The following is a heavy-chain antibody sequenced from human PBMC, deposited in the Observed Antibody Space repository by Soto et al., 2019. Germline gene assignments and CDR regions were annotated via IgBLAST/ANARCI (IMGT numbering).Heavy chain of an antibody. CDR1: LGSITSTIYY. D-gene: IGHD1-1*01. CDR2: IFYCGST. CDR3: ARHRGNWNDGRAWHFDL. Sequence: QLQLQESGPGLVEPSETLSLTCNVSLGSITSTIYYWGWIRQPPGKGPEWIGSIFYCGSTYYNPSLKSQVTISVDTSKNQFSLNLSSVTVADTAVYYCARHRGNWNDGRAWHFDLWGRGTLVTVSS. J-gene: IGHJ2*01. V-gene: IGHV4-39*01.